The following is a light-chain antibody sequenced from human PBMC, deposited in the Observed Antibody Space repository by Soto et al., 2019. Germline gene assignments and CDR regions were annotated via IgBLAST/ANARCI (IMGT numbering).Light chain of an antibody. Sequence: QSALTQPASVSGSPGQSITISCTGTSSDVGGYNYVSWYQQYPGKAPKLMIYEVSNRPSGVSIRFSGSKSGNTASLTISGLQAEDEADYYCSSFTSSITLVFGGGTKVTVL. CDR1: SSDVGGYNY. CDR2: EVS. V-gene: IGLV2-14*01. CDR3: SSFTSSITLV. J-gene: IGLJ2*01.